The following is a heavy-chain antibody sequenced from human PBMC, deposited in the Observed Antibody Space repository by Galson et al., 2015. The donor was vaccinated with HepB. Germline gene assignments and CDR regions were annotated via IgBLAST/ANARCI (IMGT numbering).Heavy chain of an antibody. V-gene: IGHV3-7*03. Sequence: SLRLSCAASEFTFSSYWMSWVRQAPGKGLEWVANINQDGSEKYYVDSVKGRFTISRDNAKNSLYLQMNSLRAEDTAVYYCAREDYDSSGYYRYWNFDLWGRGTLVTVSP. CDR2: INQDGSEK. D-gene: IGHD3-22*01. CDR3: AREDYDSSGYYRYWNFDL. J-gene: IGHJ2*01. CDR1: EFTFSSYW.